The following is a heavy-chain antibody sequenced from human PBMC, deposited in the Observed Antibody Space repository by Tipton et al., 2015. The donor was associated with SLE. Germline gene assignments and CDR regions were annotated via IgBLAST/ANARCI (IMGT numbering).Heavy chain of an antibody. CDR1: GGAISSDSHY. J-gene: IGHJ3*02. CDR2: FYTPGNN. V-gene: IGHV4-61*02. Sequence: TLSLTCTVSGGAISSDSHYWTWIRQPAGKGLEWIGRFYTPGNNHSNPSLRSRVTMSVDTSKNQFSLQLGSVTVADTAVYYCARERLLWPRGNFDIWGQGIMVTVSA. D-gene: IGHD3-10*01. CDR3: ARERLLWPRGNFDI.